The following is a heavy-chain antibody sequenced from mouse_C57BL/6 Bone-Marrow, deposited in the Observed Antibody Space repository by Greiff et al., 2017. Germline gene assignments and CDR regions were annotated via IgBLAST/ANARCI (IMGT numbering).Heavy chain of an antibody. CDR1: GFTFSSYG. J-gene: IGHJ2*01. V-gene: IGHV5-6*01. D-gene: IGHD3-3*01. Sequence: EVNVVESGGDLVKPGGSLKLSCAASGFTFSSYGMSWVRQTPDKRLEWVATISSGGSYTYYPDSVKGRFTISRDNAKNTLYLQMSSLKSEDTAMYYCARHGGRVDYWGRGTTLTVSS. CDR2: ISSGGSYT. CDR3: ARHGGRVDY.